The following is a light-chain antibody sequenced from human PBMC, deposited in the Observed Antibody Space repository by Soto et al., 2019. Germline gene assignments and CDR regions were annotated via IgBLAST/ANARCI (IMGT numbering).Light chain of an antibody. CDR2: AAS. CDR3: QKCKDAPLT. CDR1: QGIDNH. J-gene: IGKJ4*01. Sequence: DIQMTQSPSSLSASVGDRVTITCRASQGIDNHLAWYQQKPGKAPKLLIYAASTLQSGVPSRFTGSGSGTDFTLTISSLQPEDAAIYYCQKCKDAPLTFGGGTKVEIK. V-gene: IGKV1-27*01.